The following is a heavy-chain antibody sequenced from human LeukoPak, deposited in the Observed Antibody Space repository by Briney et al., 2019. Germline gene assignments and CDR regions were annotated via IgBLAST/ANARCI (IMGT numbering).Heavy chain of an antibody. Sequence: AASVKVSCKASGYTFTSYGISWVRQAPGQGLEWMGWISAYNGNTNYAQKLQGRVTMTTDTSTSTAYMELRSLRSDDTAVYYCARDNMPAYYDSSGDFDYWGQGTLVTVSS. CDR1: GYTFTSYG. CDR3: ARDNMPAYYDSSGDFDY. J-gene: IGHJ4*02. V-gene: IGHV1-18*01. D-gene: IGHD3-22*01. CDR2: ISAYNGNT.